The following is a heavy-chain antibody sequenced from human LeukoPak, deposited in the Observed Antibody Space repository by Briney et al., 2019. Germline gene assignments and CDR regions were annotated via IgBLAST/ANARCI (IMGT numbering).Heavy chain of an antibody. D-gene: IGHD3-9*01. CDR3: ARGPLDWLGFDY. CDR1: GFTFSSHW. J-gene: IGHJ4*02. CDR2: IKTDGSST. V-gene: IGHV3-74*01. Sequence: GGSLRLSCAASGFTFSSHWMHWVRQAPGKGLVWVSRIKTDGSSTSYADSVKGRFSISRDNAKNTLYLQMNSLRTEDTAMYFCARGPLDWLGFDYWGQGALVTVSS.